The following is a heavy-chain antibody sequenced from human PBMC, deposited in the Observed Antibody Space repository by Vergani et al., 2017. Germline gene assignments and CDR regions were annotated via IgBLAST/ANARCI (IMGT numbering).Heavy chain of an antibody. CDR2: IYPDDSDT. J-gene: IGHJ6*02. D-gene: IGHD1-26*01. Sequence: EVQLVQSGAEVKKPGESLKISCKGSGYSFTSYWIGWVRQMPEKGLEWMGIIYPDDSDTRYSPSFQGQVTISADKSISTAYLQWSSLKASDTAIYYCARQFSWGGSSHYGMDVWGQGTTVTVSS. V-gene: IGHV5-51*01. CDR1: GYSFTSYW. CDR3: ARQFSWGGSSHYGMDV.